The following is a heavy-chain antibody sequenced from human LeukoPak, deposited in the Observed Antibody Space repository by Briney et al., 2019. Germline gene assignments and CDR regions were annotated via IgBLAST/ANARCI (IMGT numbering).Heavy chain of an antibody. Sequence: KPSDTLSLTYTVSGGSISSGSYYWGWIRQPPGKGLEWIGSIYYSGSTYYNPSLKSRVSISIDTSKNQFSLDLRSVTAADTAVYYCARRPNGSFDYWGQGTLVTVSS. V-gene: IGHV4-39*01. CDR3: ARRPNGSFDY. J-gene: IGHJ4*02. CDR2: IYYSGST. CDR1: GGSISSGSYY. D-gene: IGHD2-15*01.